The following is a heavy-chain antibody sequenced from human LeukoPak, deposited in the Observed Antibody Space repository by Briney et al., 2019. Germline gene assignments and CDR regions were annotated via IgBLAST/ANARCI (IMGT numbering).Heavy chain of an antibody. CDR1: GFTFSSYA. D-gene: IGHD3-10*01. CDR2: ITATSSST. V-gene: IGHV3-23*01. J-gene: IGHJ4*02. Sequence: GGSLRLSCGASGFTFSSYAMNWVRQAPGKGLEWVSAITATSSSTHDADSVQGRFTISRDNSKNTLYLQMNSLRPEDTAIYYCAKLFESGTYNNFFHYWGQGTLVTVFS. CDR3: AKLFESGTYNNFFHY.